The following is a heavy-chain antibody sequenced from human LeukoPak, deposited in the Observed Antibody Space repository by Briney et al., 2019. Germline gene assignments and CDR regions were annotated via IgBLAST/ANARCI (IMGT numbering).Heavy chain of an antibody. J-gene: IGHJ4*02. CDR2: IYYSGNT. CDR3: ARLKKAEGSLLDF. Sequence: PSQTLSLTCTVSGDSISTGGYYWNWIRQLPGKGLEWIGCIYYSGNTYYNPSLQSQVTISVDTSRNMFSLRLTSVTAADTALYYCARLKKAEGSLLDFWGQGSLVTVSS. CDR1: GDSISTGGYY. V-gene: IGHV4-31*01.